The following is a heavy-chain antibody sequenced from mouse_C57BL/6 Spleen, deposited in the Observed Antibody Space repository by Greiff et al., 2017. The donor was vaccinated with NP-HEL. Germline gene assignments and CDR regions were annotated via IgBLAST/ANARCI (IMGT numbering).Heavy chain of an antibody. Sequence: EVKLMESGGGLVQPKGSLKLSCAASGFSFNTYAMNWVRQAPGKGLEWVARIRSKSNNYATYYADSVKDRFTISRDDSESMLYLQMNNLETEDTAMYYCVRQGESFAYWGQGTLVTVSA. V-gene: IGHV10-1*01. CDR3: VRQGESFAY. CDR2: IRSKSNNYAT. CDR1: GFSFNTYA. J-gene: IGHJ3*01.